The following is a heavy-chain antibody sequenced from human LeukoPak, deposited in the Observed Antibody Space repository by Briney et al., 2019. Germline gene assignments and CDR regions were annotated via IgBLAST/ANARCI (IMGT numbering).Heavy chain of an antibody. Sequence: ASVKVSCKASGYTFTGYYMHWVRQAPGQGLEWMGWFNPNSGGTNYAQKFQGWVTMTRDTSISTAYMELSRLRSDDTAVYYCARDVGLAVAGTAGYFDLWGRGTLVTVSS. V-gene: IGHV1-2*04. CDR1: GYTFTGYY. D-gene: IGHD6-19*01. J-gene: IGHJ2*01. CDR2: FNPNSGGT. CDR3: ARDVGLAVAGTAGYFDL.